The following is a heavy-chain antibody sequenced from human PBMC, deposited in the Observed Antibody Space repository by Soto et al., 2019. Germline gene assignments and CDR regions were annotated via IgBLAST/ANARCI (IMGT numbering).Heavy chain of an antibody. J-gene: IGHJ6*02. D-gene: IGHD3-9*01. Sequence: GGSLRLSCAASGFTFSSYWMHWVRQAPGKGLVWVSRINTDGSTIYYADSVKGRFTTSRDNAKNSLYLQMHSLRAEDTAVYYCAREVNYDFLTGLMDFGGQGTTVPVSS. CDR2: INTDGSTI. CDR1: GFTFSSYW. V-gene: IGHV3-74*01. CDR3: AREVNYDFLTGLMDF.